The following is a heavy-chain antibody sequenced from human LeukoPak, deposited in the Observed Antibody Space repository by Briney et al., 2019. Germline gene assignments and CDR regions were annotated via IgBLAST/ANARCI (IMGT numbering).Heavy chain of an antibody. D-gene: IGHD1-1*01. J-gene: IGHJ6*02. Sequence: GGSLRLSCAASGFTFTSYAMNWVRQAPGKGLEWVSSISSSSSYIYYADSVKGRFTISRDNAKNSLYLQMNSLRAEDTAVYYCARDTNYYGMDVWGQGTTVTVSS. CDR1: GFTFTSYA. CDR3: ARDTNYYGMDV. V-gene: IGHV3-21*01. CDR2: ISSSSSYI.